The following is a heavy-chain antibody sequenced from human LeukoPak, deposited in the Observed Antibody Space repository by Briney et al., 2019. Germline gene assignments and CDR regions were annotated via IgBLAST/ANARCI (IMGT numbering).Heavy chain of an antibody. D-gene: IGHD2-2*01. CDR3: AREGRYCSSTSCHPHYYYYYMDV. V-gene: IGHV4-39*01. J-gene: IGHJ6*03. Sequence: SETLSLTCTVSGGSISSYYWSWIRQPPGKGLEWIGSIYYSGSTYYNPSLKSRVTISVDTSKNQFSLKLSSVTAADTAVYYCAREGRYCSSTSCHPHYYYYYMDVWGKGTTVTVSS. CDR1: GGSISSYY. CDR2: IYYSGST.